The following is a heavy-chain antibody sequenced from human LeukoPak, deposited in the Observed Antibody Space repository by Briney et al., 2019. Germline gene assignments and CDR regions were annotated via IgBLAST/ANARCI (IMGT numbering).Heavy chain of an antibody. D-gene: IGHD2-15*01. V-gene: IGHV1-69*13. CDR3: ARDTRYCSGGSCYYRRGSFDY. Sequence: ASVKVSCKASGGTFSSYAISWVRQAPGQGLEWMGGIIPIFGTANYAQKFQGRVTITADESTSTAYMELSSLRSDDTAVYYCARDTRYCSGGSCYYRRGSFDYWGQGTLVTVSS. CDR2: IIPIFGTA. CDR1: GGTFSSYA. J-gene: IGHJ4*02.